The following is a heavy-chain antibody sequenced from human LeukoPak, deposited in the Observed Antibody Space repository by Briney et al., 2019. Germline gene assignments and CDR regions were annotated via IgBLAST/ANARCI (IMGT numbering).Heavy chain of an antibody. D-gene: IGHD6-13*01. CDR2: INQDRSDK. J-gene: IGHJ4*02. Sequence: GGSLRLSCAASGFTFSNLWMSWVRQAPGKGLEWVANINQDRSDKYYVDSVKGRFTISRDNAKNSLYLQMNSLRAEDTAVYYCATGRQLDYWGRGTLVTVSS. V-gene: IGHV3-7*05. CDR3: ATGRQLDY. CDR1: GFTFSNLW.